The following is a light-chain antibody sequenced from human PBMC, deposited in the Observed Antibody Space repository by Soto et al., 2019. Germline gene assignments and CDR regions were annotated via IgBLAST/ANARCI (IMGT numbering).Light chain of an antibody. J-gene: IGLJ3*02. CDR1: KLGNKF. Sequence: SYELTQPPSVSLSPGQTATITCSGDKLGNKFASWYQQKPGQSPVLVIYQDTKRPSGIPERFSGSNSGNTATLTISGTQATDEADYYCLAWDSSTGVFGGGTKLTVL. V-gene: IGLV3-1*01. CDR3: LAWDSSTGV. CDR2: QDT.